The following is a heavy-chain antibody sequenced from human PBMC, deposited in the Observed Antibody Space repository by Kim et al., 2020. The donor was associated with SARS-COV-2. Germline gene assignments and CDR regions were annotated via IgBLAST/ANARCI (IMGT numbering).Heavy chain of an antibody. V-gene: IGHV3-23*01. CDR3: AKGGRVGEGLDY. CDR2: ISGSGGST. J-gene: IGHJ4*02. Sequence: GGSLRLSCAASGFTFSSYAMSWVRQAPGKGLEWVSAISGSGGSTYYADSVKGRFSISRDNSKNTLYLQMNSLRAEDTAVYYCAKGGRVGEGLDYWGQGTLVTVSS. CDR1: GFTFSSYA.